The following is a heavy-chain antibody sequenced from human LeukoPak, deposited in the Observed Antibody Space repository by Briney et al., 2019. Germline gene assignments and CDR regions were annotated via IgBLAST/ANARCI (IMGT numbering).Heavy chain of an antibody. Sequence: APVKVSCKASGYTFTSYAMHWVRQAPGQRLEWMGWINAGNGNTKYSQKSQGRVTITRDTSASTAYMELSSLRSEDTAVYYCARDRIAVAGTGGFDYWGQGTLVTVSS. CDR1: GYTFTSYA. CDR2: INAGNGNT. V-gene: IGHV1-3*01. D-gene: IGHD6-19*01. J-gene: IGHJ4*02. CDR3: ARDRIAVAGTGGFDY.